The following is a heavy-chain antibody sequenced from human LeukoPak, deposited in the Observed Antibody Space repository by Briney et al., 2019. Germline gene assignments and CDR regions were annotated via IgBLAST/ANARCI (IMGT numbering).Heavy chain of an antibody. CDR3: ARGRNKWRFAFDI. V-gene: IGHV3-33*01. J-gene: IGHJ3*02. D-gene: IGHD5-12*01. Sequence: GRSLRLSCAASGFTFSSYGMHWVRQAPGKGLEWVAVIWYDGSNKYYADSVKGRFTISRDNSKNTLYLQMNSLRAEDTAVYYCARGRNKWRFAFDIWGQGTMVTVSS. CDR2: IWYDGSNK. CDR1: GFTFSSYG.